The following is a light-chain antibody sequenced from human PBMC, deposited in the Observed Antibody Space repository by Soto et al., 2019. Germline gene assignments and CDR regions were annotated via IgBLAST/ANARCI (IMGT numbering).Light chain of an antibody. J-gene: IGKJ5*01. Sequence: EIVLTQSPGTLSLSPVERAALSCRASQSVSTYLAWYQQKPGQAPRLLIYDASNRATGIPARFSGSGSGTDFTLTISSLEPEDFAVYYCQQRRNWQVTFGQGTRLEIK. V-gene: IGKV3-11*01. CDR1: QSVSTY. CDR3: QQRRNWQVT. CDR2: DAS.